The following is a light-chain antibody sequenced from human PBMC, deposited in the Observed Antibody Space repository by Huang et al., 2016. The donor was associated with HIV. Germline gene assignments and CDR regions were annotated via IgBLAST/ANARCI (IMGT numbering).Light chain of an antibody. CDR3: QQFDNFRPLT. J-gene: IGKJ4*01. CDR2: DAA. CDR1: QGISSA. Sequence: AIQLTQSPSSLSASVGDRVTITCRANQGISSALAWYQQKPGKAPKLLIYDAASLESGVPSRFSGSGSGTDFTLTTSSLQPEDFATYYCQQFDNFRPLTFGGGTKVEI. V-gene: IGKV1D-13*01.